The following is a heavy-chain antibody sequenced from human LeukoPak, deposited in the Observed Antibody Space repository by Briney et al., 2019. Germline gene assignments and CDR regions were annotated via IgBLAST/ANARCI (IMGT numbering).Heavy chain of an antibody. CDR1: GFTFSNYW. CDR3: ARDDSGSYQPFDY. D-gene: IGHD1-26*01. Sequence: GGSLRLSCAASGFTFSNYWMSWVRQAPGKGLEWVAYIKQDGSEKYYVDSVKGRFTISRDNARNSLYLQMNSLRAEDTAVYYCARDDSGSYQPFDYWGQGTLVTVSS. CDR2: IKQDGSEK. J-gene: IGHJ4*02. V-gene: IGHV3-7*01.